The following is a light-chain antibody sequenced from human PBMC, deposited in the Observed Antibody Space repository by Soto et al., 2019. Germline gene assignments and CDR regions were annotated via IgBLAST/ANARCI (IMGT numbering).Light chain of an antibody. CDR1: QSVSSN. V-gene: IGKV3-15*01. CDR2: GAS. CDR3: QEYNSCPSYT. J-gene: IGKJ2*01. Sequence: EIVMTQSPATLSVSPGERATLSCRASQSVSSNLAWDQKKPGQAPRLLIYGASTRATGIPARFSGSGSGTEFTLTSSILQPEDFAVYYWQEYNSCPSYTFGQGTKLEIK.